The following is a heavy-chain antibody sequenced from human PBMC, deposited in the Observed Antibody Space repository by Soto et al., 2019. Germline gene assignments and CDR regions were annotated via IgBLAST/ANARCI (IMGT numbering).Heavy chain of an antibody. Sequence: GASVKVSCKASGYTFTGDYMHWVRQAPGQGLEWMGLINPNSGNTNYAQKLQGRVTMTTDTSTSTAYMELRSLRSDDTAVYYCARELGTDSGSYSGPSDYWGQGTLVTVSS. CDR1: GYTFTGDY. D-gene: IGHD1-26*01. CDR2: INPNSGNT. V-gene: IGHV1-18*04. CDR3: ARELGTDSGSYSGPSDY. J-gene: IGHJ4*02.